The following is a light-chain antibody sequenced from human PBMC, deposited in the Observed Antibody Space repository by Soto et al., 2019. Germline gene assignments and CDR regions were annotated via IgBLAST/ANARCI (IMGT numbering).Light chain of an antibody. CDR3: QQRYSWLGA. CDR2: SGD. V-gene: IGKV3-15*01. CDR1: QSVIGR. J-gene: IGKJ1*01. Sequence: EVVVTQSPHSLSLSPGETATRSCRASQSVIGRAATNQHKPGQSPRLVVYSGDKRAPGIPPWFTGSGSGTDFTLTTSSLESDDFAIYYCQQRYSWLGAFGTGTKVDIK.